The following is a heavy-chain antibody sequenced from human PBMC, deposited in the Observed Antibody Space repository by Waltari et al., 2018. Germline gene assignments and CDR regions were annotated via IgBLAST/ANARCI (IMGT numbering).Heavy chain of an antibody. V-gene: IGHV1-2*06. D-gene: IGHD2-2*01. Sequence: QVQLVQSGAEVKKPGASVKVSCKASGNTLTGYYTHWVRPAPGQGLEWMGRIDPNSGGTDYAQKFQGRVTMTLDTSLSTAYMQLSRLTSDDTALYYCARELGYCISGSCYRFDPWGQGTLVIVSS. CDR1: GNTLTGYY. J-gene: IGHJ5*02. CDR3: ARELGYCISGSCYRFDP. CDR2: IDPNSGGT.